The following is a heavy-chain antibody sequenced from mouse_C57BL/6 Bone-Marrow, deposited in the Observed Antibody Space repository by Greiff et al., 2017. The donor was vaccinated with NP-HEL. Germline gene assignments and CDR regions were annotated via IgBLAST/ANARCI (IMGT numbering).Heavy chain of an antibody. CDR3: ARRGLRRGFAY. V-gene: IGHV5-9*01. D-gene: IGHD2-2*01. CDR1: GFTFSSYT. J-gene: IGHJ3*01. Sequence: EVKLVESGGGLVKPGGSLKLSCAASGFTFSSYTMSWVRQTPEKRLEWVATISGGGGNTYYPDSVKGRFTIARDNAKKTLYLQMSSLRSEDTALYYCARRGLRRGFAYWGQGTLVTVSA. CDR2: ISGGGGNT.